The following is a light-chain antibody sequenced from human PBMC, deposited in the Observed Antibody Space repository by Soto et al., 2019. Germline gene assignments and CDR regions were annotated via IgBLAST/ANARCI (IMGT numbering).Light chain of an antibody. J-gene: IGLJ1*01. Sequence: QSVLTQPPSASGTPGQSVTISCSGSSSNIGSNTVNWYQQLPGTAPKLLIYSNNQRPSGVPDRFSGSKSGTSASLAISGLQSEDEADYYCAAWGDRLNGYVFGTGTKVTVL. CDR2: SNN. V-gene: IGLV1-44*01. CDR3: AAWGDRLNGYV. CDR1: SSNIGSNT.